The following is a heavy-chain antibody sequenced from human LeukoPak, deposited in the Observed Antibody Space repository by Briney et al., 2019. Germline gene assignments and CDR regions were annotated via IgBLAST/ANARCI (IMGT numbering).Heavy chain of an antibody. J-gene: IGHJ4*02. CDR3: ARRSGGFDY. Sequence: NPGESLKISCKGSGYSFNSYWICGVRQMPGKGLEWREIRYPGDSDTRYGPSYQGQVNISADKSISTAYLKWSSLKASDTAMYYCARRSGGFDYWGQGTLVTVSS. CDR2: RYPGDSDT. V-gene: IGHV5-51*03. CDR1: GYSFNSYW. D-gene: IGHD2-15*01.